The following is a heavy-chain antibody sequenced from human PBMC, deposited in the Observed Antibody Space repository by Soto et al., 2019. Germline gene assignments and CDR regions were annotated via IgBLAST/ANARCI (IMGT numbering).Heavy chain of an antibody. CDR3: ARGPADYDFWSGYYTGLGGDY. D-gene: IGHD3-3*01. Sequence: QVQLVQSGAEVKKPGASVKVSCKASGYTFTSYDINWVRQATGQGLEWMGWMNPNSGNTGYAQKFQGRVTMTRNTSISTAYMELGSLRSEDTAVYYCARGPADYDFWSGYYTGLGGDYWGQGTLVTVSS. CDR1: GYTFTSYD. V-gene: IGHV1-8*01. CDR2: MNPNSGNT. J-gene: IGHJ4*02.